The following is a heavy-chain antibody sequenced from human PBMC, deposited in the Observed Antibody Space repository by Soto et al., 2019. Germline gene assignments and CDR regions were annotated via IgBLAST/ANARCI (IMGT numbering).Heavy chain of an antibody. CDR3: ARGPTYSGSYYYGTDV. D-gene: IGHD1-26*01. CDR2: INHSGST. Sequence: PSETLSLTCAGYGGSFSGYYWSWIRQPPGKGLEWIGEINHSGSTNYNPSLKSRVTISVDTSKNQFSLKLSSVTAADTAVYYCARGPTYSGSYYYGTDVRGQGTTVTGSS. CDR1: GGSFSGYY. J-gene: IGHJ6*02. V-gene: IGHV4-34*01.